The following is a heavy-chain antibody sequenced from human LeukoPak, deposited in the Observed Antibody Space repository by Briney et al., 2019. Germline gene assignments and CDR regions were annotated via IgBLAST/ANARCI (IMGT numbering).Heavy chain of an antibody. D-gene: IGHD3-10*01. V-gene: IGHV3-7*01. CDR3: ARVTSMVRGVIITNYYYYMDV. J-gene: IGHJ6*03. Sequence: GGSLGLSCAASGFTFSSYWMSWVRQAPGKGLEWVANIKQDGSEKYYVDSVKGRFTISRDNAKNSLYLQMNSLRAEDTAVYYCARVTSMVRGVIITNYYYYMDVWGKGTTVTVSS. CDR1: GFTFSSYW. CDR2: IKQDGSEK.